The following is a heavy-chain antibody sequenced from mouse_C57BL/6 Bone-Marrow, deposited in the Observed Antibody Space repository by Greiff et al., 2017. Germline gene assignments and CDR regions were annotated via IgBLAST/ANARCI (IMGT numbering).Heavy chain of an antibody. CDR3: TRIAY. CDR2: IDPENGDT. J-gene: IGHJ3*01. Sequence: EVKLEESGAELVRPGASVKLSCTASGFNIKDYYMHWVKQRPEQSLEWIGWIDPENGDTEYASKFQGKATITVDTSSNTAYLQLSSLTSEDTAVYYCTRIAYWGQGTLVTVSA. V-gene: IGHV14-4*01. CDR1: GFNIKDYY.